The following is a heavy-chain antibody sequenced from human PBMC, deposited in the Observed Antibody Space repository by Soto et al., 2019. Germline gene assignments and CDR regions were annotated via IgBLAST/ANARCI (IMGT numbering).Heavy chain of an antibody. CDR1: GFTFSSYG. CDR2: IWYDGSNK. CDR3: AREGTYCSGGSCYPHFDY. V-gene: IGHV3-33*01. J-gene: IGHJ4*02. D-gene: IGHD2-15*01. Sequence: QVQLVESGGGVVQPGRSLRLSCAASGFTFSSYGMHWVRQAPGKGLEWVAVIWYDGSNKYYADSVKGRFTISRDNSKNTLYIQRNSLRAEDTSVYYCAREGTYCSGGSCYPHFDYWGQGTLVTVSS.